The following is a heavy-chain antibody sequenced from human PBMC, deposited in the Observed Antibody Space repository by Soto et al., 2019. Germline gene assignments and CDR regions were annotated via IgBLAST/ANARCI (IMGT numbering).Heavy chain of an antibody. J-gene: IGHJ4*02. V-gene: IGHV1-69*13. Sequence: ASVKVSCKASGGTFSSYAISWVRQAPGQGLEWMGGIIPIFGTANYAQRFQGRVTITADESTSTAYMELSSLRPEDTAVYYCARDLEYFDWRGSFDYWGQGTLVTVSS. CDR3: ARDLEYFDWRGSFDY. CDR1: GGTFSSYA. CDR2: IIPIFGTA. D-gene: IGHD3-9*01.